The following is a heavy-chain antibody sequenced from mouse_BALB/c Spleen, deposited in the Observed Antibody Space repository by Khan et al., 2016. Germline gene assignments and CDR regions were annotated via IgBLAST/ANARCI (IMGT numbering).Heavy chain of an antibody. CDR3: ALDGSWFAY. V-gene: IGHV14-1*02. D-gene: IGHD2-3*01. Sequence: VQLQQSGAELVRPGALVKLSCKASGFNINDYYMHWVKQRPEQGLEWIGWIDPENGNTIYDPMFQGKASITADTSSNTAYLQLSSLTSEDTAVYYCALDGSWFAYWGQGTLVTVSA. J-gene: IGHJ3*01. CDR1: GFNINDYY. CDR2: IDPENGNT.